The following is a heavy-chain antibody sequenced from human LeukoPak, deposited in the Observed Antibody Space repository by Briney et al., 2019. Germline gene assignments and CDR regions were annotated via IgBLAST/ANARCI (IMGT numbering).Heavy chain of an antibody. Sequence: GGSLRLSCAGSGFTFSDYYMSWIRQAPGKGLEWVSYISTSGSTIYYADSVKGRFTISGDNAKNSLYLQMNSLRAEDTAVYYCARDGPVPLRPQYYFDYWGQGTLVTVSS. V-gene: IGHV3-11*04. D-gene: IGHD6-6*01. CDR3: ARDGPVPLRPQYYFDY. CDR1: GFTFSDYY. CDR2: ISTSGSTI. J-gene: IGHJ4*02.